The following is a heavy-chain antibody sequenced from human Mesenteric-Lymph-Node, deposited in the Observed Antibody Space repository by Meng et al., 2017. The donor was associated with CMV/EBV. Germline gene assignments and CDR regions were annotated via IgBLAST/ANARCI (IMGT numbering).Heavy chain of an antibody. J-gene: IGHJ5*02. CDR3: ARWRSSSSHWFDP. CDR1: GYSFTSYW. CDR2: IYPGDSDT. V-gene: IGHV5-51*01. Sequence: GGSLRLSCKGSGYSFTSYWIGWVRQMPGKGLEWMGIIYPGDSDTRYSPSFQGQVTISADKSISTAYLQWSSLKASDTAMYYCARWRSSSSHWFDPWGQGTLVTVSS. D-gene: IGHD6-13*01.